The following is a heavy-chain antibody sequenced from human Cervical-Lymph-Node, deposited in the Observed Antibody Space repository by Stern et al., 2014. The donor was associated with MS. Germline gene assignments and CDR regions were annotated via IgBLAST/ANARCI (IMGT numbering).Heavy chain of an antibody. CDR3: ARGVVSNRAAATLHNLFDP. J-gene: IGHJ5*02. V-gene: IGHV1-69*09. Sequence: QVQLVESGAEVKKPRSSVNVSCKASGGTFISSYAITWMRQAPGQGLEWMGRIIPMLGLPNYAQKFQGRVTITADTSTSTAYMELSSLRSEDTAVYYCARGVVSNRAAATLHNLFDPWGQGTLVTVSS. CDR2: IIPMLGLP. CDR1: GGTFISSYA. D-gene: IGHD2-15*01.